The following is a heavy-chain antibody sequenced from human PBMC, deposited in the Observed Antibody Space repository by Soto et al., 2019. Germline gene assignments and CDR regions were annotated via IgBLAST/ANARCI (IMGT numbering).Heavy chain of an antibody. CDR1: GFSLSTGGVG. Sequence: QITLKESGPTLVKPTQTLTLTCTFSGFSLSTGGVGVGWIRQPPGKALEWLALIYWDNDKRYSPSLNSRLTVTKDTSKNQVGLTMTNMDPVDTATYYCVQSRCGGDCLRSYSSHYYYGVDVWGQGTSVTVFS. D-gene: IGHD2-21*02. CDR2: IYWDNDK. J-gene: IGHJ6*02. V-gene: IGHV2-5*02. CDR3: VQSRCGGDCLRSYSSHYYYGVDV.